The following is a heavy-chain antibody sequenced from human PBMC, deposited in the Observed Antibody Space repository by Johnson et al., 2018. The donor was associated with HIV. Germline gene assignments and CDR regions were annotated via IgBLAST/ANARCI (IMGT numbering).Heavy chain of an antibody. D-gene: IGHD3-10*01. CDR2: ISYDGSNK. CDR3: FRPYDAFDI. J-gene: IGHJ3*02. CDR1: GFTFSSYA. Sequence: QVQLVESGGGVVQPGRSLRLSCAASGFTFSSYAMHWVRQAPGKGLEWVAVISYDGSNKSYADSVKGRFIISRDNSKNTLYLQMNSLRAEDTAVYYCFRPYDAFDIWGQGTMVTVSS. V-gene: IGHV3-30-3*01.